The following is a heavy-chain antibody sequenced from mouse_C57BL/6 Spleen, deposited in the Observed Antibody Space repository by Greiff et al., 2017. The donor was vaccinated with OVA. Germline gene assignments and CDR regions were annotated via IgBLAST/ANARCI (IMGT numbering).Heavy chain of an antibody. CDR2: IYPRSGNT. J-gene: IGHJ4*01. D-gene: IGHD1-1*01. CDR1: GYTFTSFG. V-gene: IGHV1-81*01. Sequence: QVHVKQSGAELARPGASVKLSCKASGYTFTSFGISWVKQRTGQGLEWIGEIYPRSGNTYYNEKFKGKATLTADKSSSTAYMELRSLTSEDSAVYFCARPLLATVVDGSAMDYWGQGTSVTVSS. CDR3: ARPLLATVVDGSAMDY.